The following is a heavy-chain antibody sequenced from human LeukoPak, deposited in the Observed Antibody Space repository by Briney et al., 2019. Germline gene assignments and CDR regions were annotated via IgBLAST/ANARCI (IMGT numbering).Heavy chain of an antibody. V-gene: IGHV3-7*02. J-gene: IGHJ4*02. CDR1: GFTFRSYW. CDR2: IKQDGSEK. D-gene: IGHD6-13*01. Sequence: GGSLRLSCAASGFTFRSYWMSWVRQAPGKGLEWVANIKQDGSEKYYVDSVKGRFTISRDNAKNSLYLQMNSLRAEDTAVYYCASFIRQQLVHTDFDYWGQGTLVTVSP. CDR3: ASFIRQQLVHTDFDY.